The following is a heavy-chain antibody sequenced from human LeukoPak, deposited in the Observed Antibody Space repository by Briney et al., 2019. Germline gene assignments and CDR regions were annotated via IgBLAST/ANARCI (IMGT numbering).Heavy chain of an antibody. D-gene: IGHD3-22*01. CDR2: IYYSGST. Sequence: SETLSLTCTVSGGSISSGDYYWSWIRQPPGKGLEWIGYIYYSGSTYYNPSLKSRVTISVDTSKNQFSLKLSSVTAADTAVYYCARDLMFLEGDSKWGQGTLVTVSS. J-gene: IGHJ4*02. V-gene: IGHV4-30-4*08. CDR3: ARDLMFLEGDSK. CDR1: GGSISSGDYY.